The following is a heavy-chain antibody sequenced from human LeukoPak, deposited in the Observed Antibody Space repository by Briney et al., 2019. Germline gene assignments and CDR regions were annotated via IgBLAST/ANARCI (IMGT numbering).Heavy chain of an antibody. CDR3: ARGPHVWGSYRYAFYYYMDV. CDR2: ISADNGNT. Sequence: ASVKVSCKASSYTFSSYGISWVRQAPGQGLEWMGWISADNGNTNFAQNLQGRVTMTTDTSTSTAYMELRSLRFDDTAVYYCARGPHVWGSYRYAFYYYMDVWGKGTTVTVSS. V-gene: IGHV1-18*01. CDR1: SYTFSSYG. J-gene: IGHJ6*03. D-gene: IGHD3-16*02.